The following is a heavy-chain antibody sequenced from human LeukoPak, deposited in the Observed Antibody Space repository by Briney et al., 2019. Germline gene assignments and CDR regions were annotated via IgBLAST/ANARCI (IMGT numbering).Heavy chain of an antibody. CDR2: IIPIFGTA. D-gene: IGHD3-3*01. CDR1: GGTFSSYA. J-gene: IGHJ5*02. CDR3: ARDLVPFWSGYYNGWFDP. Sequence: SVKVSCKASGGTFSSYAISWVRQAPGQGLEWMGGIIPIFGTANYAQKFQGRVTITADESTSTAYMELSSLRSEDTAVYYCARDLVPFWSGYYNGWFDPWGQGTLVTVSS. V-gene: IGHV1-69*13.